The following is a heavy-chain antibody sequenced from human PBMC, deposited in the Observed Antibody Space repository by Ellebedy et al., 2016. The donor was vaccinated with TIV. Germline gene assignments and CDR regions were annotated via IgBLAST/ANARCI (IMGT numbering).Heavy chain of an antibody. Sequence: SETLSLXCTVSGGSISGSSYYWGWIRQPPGKGLEWIGEINHSGSTNYNPSLKSRVTISVDTSKNQFSLKLSSVTAADTAVYYCARGLRSYGWSGRWFDPWGQGTLVTVSS. V-gene: IGHV4-39*07. CDR2: INHSGST. CDR1: GGSISGSSYY. D-gene: IGHD3-16*01. CDR3: ARGLRSYGWSGRWFDP. J-gene: IGHJ5*02.